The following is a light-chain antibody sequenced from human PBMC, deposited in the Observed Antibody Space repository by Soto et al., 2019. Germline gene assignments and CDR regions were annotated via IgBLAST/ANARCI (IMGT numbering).Light chain of an antibody. Sequence: DIQMTQSPSTLSASVGDRVTITCRASQSITSWLAWYQQKPGKAPKLLIYDASSLESGVPSRFSGSGYGTVFTLTISSLQPDDFATYYCQQYYTYPWTFGQGTKVEIK. V-gene: IGKV1-5*01. J-gene: IGKJ1*01. CDR1: QSITSW. CDR3: QQYYTYPWT. CDR2: DAS.